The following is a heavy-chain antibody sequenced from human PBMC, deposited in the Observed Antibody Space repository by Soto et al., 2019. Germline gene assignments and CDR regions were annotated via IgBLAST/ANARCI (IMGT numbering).Heavy chain of an antibody. Sequence: SETLSLTCTVSGGSISSYYWSWIRQPPGKGLEWIGYIYYSGSTNYNPSLKSRVTISVDTSKNQFSLKLSSVTAADTAVYYCARDNRIQLRYYYGMDVWGQGTTVTVSS. J-gene: IGHJ6*02. D-gene: IGHD5-18*01. CDR1: GGSISSYY. CDR2: IYYSGST. V-gene: IGHV4-59*01. CDR3: ARDNRIQLRYYYGMDV.